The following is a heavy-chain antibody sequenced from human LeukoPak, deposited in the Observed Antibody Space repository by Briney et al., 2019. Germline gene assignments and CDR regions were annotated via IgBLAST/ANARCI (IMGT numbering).Heavy chain of an antibody. V-gene: IGHV3-43*01. D-gene: IGHD3-9*01. CDR3: AKDFADILTGYYSLPDY. CDR2: ISWDGGST. CDR1: GFTFYDYT. J-gene: IGHJ4*02. Sequence: GGSLRLSCAASGFTFYDYTMHWVRQDPGKGLEWVSLISWDGGSTYYADSVKGRFTISRDNSKNSLYLQMNSLRTEDTALYYCAKDFADILTGYYSLPDYWGQGTLVTVSS.